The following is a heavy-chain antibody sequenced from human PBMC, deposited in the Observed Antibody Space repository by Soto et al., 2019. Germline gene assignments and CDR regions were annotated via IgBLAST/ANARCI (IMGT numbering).Heavy chain of an antibody. J-gene: IGHJ4*02. CDR2: IFSTGST. CDR3: ATKPNSLYYFDF. Sequence: QVQLQESGPGLVKPSDTLSLTCGVSGSSISSNYWWGWIRQTPGKGLEWIGYIFSTGSTYYNPSLPSRVTMSVDTSNNQCSLRLNSVTAVDTAVYYCATKPNSLYYFDFWGQGTLVTVSP. D-gene: IGHD5-18*01. CDR1: GSSISSNYW. V-gene: IGHV4-28*01.